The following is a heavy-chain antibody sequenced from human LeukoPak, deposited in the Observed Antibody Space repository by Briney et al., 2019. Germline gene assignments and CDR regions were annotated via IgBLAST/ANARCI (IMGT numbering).Heavy chain of an antibody. CDR2: IYYSGST. V-gene: IGHV4-59*08. J-gene: IGHJ4*02. CDR1: GGSISSYY. Sequence: SETLSLTCTVSGGSISSYYWSWIRQPPGKGLEWIGYIYYSGSTNYNPSLKSRVTISVDTSKNQFSLKLSSVTAADTAVYYCARHEMANDYWGQGTLVTVSS. D-gene: IGHD5-24*01. CDR3: ARHEMANDY.